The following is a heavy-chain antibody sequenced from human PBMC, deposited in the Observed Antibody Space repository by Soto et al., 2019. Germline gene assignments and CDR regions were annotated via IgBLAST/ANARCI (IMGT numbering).Heavy chain of an antibody. CDR1: GFTFSDAW. Sequence: EVQLVESGGGMVMPGGSLRLSCAASGFTFSDAWMTWIRQAPGKGLQCVGRIKRKIDGETTDYAAPVKGRFTISRDDSKNTLYLQMNRLKVEDTAMYYCVKDRGGGMDVWGQGTTVTVSS. CDR2: IKRKIDGETT. D-gene: IGHD3-10*01. V-gene: IGHV3-15*01. J-gene: IGHJ6*01. CDR3: VKDRGGGMDV.